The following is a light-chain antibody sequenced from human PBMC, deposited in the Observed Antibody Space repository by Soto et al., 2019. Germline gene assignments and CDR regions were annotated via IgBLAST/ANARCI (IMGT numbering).Light chain of an antibody. CDR2: DVS. V-gene: IGLV2-14*03. J-gene: IGLJ1*01. CDR3: SSYTSSSTHV. CDR1: SSDVGAYNF. Sequence: QSALTQPASVSGSPGQSITISCTGTSSDVGAYNFVSWYQQYPGKVPKLMIFDVSSRPSGVSDRFSGSKSGNTASLTISGLQAEDEGDYYCSSYTSSSTHVFGSGTKLTVL.